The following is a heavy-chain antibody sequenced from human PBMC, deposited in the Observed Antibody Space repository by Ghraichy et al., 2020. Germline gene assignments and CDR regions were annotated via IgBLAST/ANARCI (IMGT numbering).Heavy chain of an antibody. Sequence: SETLSLTCAVYGGSFSGYYWSWIRQPPGKGLEWIGEINHSGSTNYNPSLKSRVTISVDTSKNQFSLKLSSVTAADTAVYYCARSRRGDWKGATMDYGGQGTLVTVSS. J-gene: IGHJ4*02. V-gene: IGHV4-34*01. CDR3: ARSRRGDWKGATMDY. CDR2: INHSGST. CDR1: GGSFSGYY. D-gene: IGHD5-24*01.